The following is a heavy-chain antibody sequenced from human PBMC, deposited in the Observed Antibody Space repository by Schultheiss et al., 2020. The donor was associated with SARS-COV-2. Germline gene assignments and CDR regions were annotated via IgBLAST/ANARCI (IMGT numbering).Heavy chain of an antibody. CDR3: AHTSYYYDSSGYYPDY. Sequence: SGPTLVKPTLTLTLTCTFSRFSLTTSEMRVNWIRQPPGKALEWLARFDWDDDQVYSTSLETRLTISRDTSKNQVVLRMTNMDPVDTGTYYCAHTSYYYDSSGYYPDYWGQGTLVTVSS. J-gene: IGHJ4*02. CDR2: FDWDDDQ. CDR1: RFSLTTSEMR. D-gene: IGHD3-22*01. V-gene: IGHV2-70*04.